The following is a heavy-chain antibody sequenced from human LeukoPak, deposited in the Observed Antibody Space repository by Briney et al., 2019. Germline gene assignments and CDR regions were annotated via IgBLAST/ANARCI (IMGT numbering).Heavy chain of an antibody. Sequence: GSLRLSCAASGFTFCNAWMSWVRQAPGKGLEWVGRLKSKTDGGTTDYAAPVKGRFTISRDDSKNTLYLQMNSLKTEDTAVYYCLRDWYGSGSYWQIRESYFDYWGQGTLVTVSS. J-gene: IGHJ4*02. CDR1: GFTFCNAW. D-gene: IGHD3-10*01. CDR3: LRDWYGSGSYWQIRESYFDY. CDR2: LKSKTDGGTT. V-gene: IGHV3-15*01.